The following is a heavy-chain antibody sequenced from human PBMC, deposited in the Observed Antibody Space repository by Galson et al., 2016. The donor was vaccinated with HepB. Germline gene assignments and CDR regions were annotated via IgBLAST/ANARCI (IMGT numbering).Heavy chain of an antibody. CDR2: IYNSGST. Sequence: SETLSLTCSVSGDSVSMYYWSWIRQPPGKAPEWIGHIYNSGSTNYNGSLKSRVTISVDMSKNQFSLKLGSVTAADTAMYFCARSLNGLDAFDFWGHGAMVTVSS. J-gene: IGHJ3*01. CDR3: ARSLNGLDAFDF. CDR1: GDSVSMYY. V-gene: IGHV4-59*02. D-gene: IGHD2-8*01.